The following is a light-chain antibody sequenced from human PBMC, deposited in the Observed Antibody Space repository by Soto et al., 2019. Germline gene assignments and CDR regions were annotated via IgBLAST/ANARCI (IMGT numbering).Light chain of an antibody. J-gene: IGKJ3*01. CDR2: AAS. CDR3: QQAKSFHVN. CDR1: QSISSW. Sequence: DIQMTQSPSSVSASVGDRVTITCRASQSISSWLVWFQQKPGKAPKLLIYAASNLESGVPLRFSGSGSGTDFTLTISNLQPEDFETYYCQQAKSFHVNFGTGTKVDI. V-gene: IGKV1D-12*01.